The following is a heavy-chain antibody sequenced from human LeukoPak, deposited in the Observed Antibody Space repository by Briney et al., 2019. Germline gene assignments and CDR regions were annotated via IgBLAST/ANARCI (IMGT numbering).Heavy chain of an antibody. D-gene: IGHD6-19*01. CDR1: GFTFSDYY. V-gene: IGHV3-11*01. Sequence: GGSLRLSCAASGFTFSDYYMNWIRQAPGKGLEWVLYISSSGTATHYADSVRGRFTISRDNANGSLFLQMNSLRVEDTAVYFCARGSSAWPRNAFDIRGQGTMVTVSS. J-gene: IGHJ3*02. CDR2: ISSSGTAT. CDR3: ARGSSAWPRNAFDI.